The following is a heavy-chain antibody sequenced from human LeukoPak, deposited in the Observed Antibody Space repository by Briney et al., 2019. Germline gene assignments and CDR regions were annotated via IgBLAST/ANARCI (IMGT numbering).Heavy chain of an antibody. J-gene: IGHJ4*02. V-gene: IGHV3-30*18. CDR3: AKEGGTTGWLTTDY. CDR2: ISYDGGEK. CDR1: GFTFSSYG. Sequence: GGSLRLSCAASGFTFSSYGIHWLRQAPGKGLEWVGMISYDGGEKHCADSVKGRFTISRDNSKDALYLQMNSLTSEDTAVYYCAKEGGTTGWLTTDYWGQGTRVTVSS. D-gene: IGHD1-1*01.